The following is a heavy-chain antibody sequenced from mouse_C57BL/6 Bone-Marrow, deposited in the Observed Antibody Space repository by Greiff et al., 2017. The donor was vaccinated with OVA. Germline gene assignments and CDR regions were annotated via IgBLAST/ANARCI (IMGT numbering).Heavy chain of an antibody. V-gene: IGHV1-64*01. CDR2: IHPNSGST. J-gene: IGHJ4*01. D-gene: IGHD2-1*01. CDR1: GYTFTSYW. Sequence: QVQLQQPGAELVKPGASVKLSCKASGYTFTSYWMHWVKQRPGQGLEWIGMIHPNSGSTNYNEKFKSKATLTVDKSSSTAYMQLSNLTSEDSAVYYCARRGVTRTWAMDYWGQGTSVTVSS. CDR3: ARRGVTRTWAMDY.